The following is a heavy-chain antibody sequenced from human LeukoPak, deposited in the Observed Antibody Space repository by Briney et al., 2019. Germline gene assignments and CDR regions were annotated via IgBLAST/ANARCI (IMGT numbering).Heavy chain of an antibody. J-gene: IGHJ6*02. V-gene: IGHV4-39*01. CDR2: IYYNGST. D-gene: IGHD3-9*01. Sequence: PSETQSLTCSVSGASISSFTYYWGWIRQPSVSGLEWIGIIYYNGSTYSSPSLKGRVTMSVDTSKNQISLTLSSVTAADTAVYYCARQTRYFHREGFQYGMDVWGQGTTVTVSS. CDR3: ARQTRYFHREGFQYGMDV. CDR1: GASISSFTYY.